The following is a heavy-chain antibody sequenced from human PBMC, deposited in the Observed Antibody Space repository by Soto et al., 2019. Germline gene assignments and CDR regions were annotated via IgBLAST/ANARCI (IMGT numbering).Heavy chain of an antibody. V-gene: IGHV3-66*01. CDR3: TRLDFHANGGRCYGGPMDV. CDR2: IQSGGST. Sequence: EVQLVESGGGLVQPGGSLRLSCAASGFSVSSNYMSWVRQAPGKGLEWVSLIQSGGSTYYAGSVKGRFTISSDNSENTLYLKMNSRRDADTAEYYCTRLDFHANGGRCYGGPMDVWGKGTTVTVSA. J-gene: IGHJ6*04. D-gene: IGHD2-15*01. CDR1: GFSVSSNY.